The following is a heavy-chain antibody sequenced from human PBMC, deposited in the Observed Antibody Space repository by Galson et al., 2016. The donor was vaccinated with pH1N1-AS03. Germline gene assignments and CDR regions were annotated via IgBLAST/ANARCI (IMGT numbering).Heavy chain of an antibody. Sequence: SVKVSCKASGGTFNAISWVRQAPGQGLEWMGRVIPILGIANYAQKFQGRVTITADKSTSTVYMELSSLRSEDTALYYCAREAAAAGTRTYSKWLDPRGQGTLVTVSS. J-gene: IGHJ5*02. CDR1: GGTFNA. CDR2: VIPILGIA. V-gene: IGHV1-69*04. CDR3: AREAAAAGTRTYSKWLDP. D-gene: IGHD6-13*01.